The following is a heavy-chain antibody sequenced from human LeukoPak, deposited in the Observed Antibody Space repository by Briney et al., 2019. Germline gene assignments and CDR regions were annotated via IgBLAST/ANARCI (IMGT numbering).Heavy chain of an antibody. J-gene: IGHJ4*02. D-gene: IGHD1/OR15-1a*01. V-gene: IGHV4-34*01. CDR3: ATGGDRNKLGY. CDR1: GGSFSGYY. Sequence: SETLSLTCAVYGGSFSGYYWSWIRQPPGKGLEWIGEINHSGSTNYNPSLKSRVTILVDTSKNQFSLKLSSVTAADTAVYYCATGGDRNKLGYWGQGTLVTVSS. CDR2: INHSGST.